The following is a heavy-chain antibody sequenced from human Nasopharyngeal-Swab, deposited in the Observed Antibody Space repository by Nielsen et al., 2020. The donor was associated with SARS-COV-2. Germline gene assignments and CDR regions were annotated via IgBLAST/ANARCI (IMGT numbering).Heavy chain of an antibody. CDR3: ARVSTDLGIFGVVISYWYFDL. CDR1: GGSISSGGYS. J-gene: IGHJ2*01. Sequence: LRLSCAVSGGSISSGGYSWSWIRQPPGKGLEWIGYIYHSGSTYYNPSLKSRVTISVDRSKNQFSLKLSSVTAADTAVYYCARVSTDLGIFGVVISYWYFDLWGRGTLVTVSS. V-gene: IGHV4-30-2*01. CDR2: IYHSGST. D-gene: IGHD3-3*01.